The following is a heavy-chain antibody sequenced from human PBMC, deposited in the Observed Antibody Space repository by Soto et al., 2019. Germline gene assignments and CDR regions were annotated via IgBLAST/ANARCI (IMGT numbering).Heavy chain of an antibody. V-gene: IGHV3-15*07. CDR1: GFTFSNAW. CDR2: IKSKTDGGTT. J-gene: IGHJ4*02. CDR3: TTDVCLMVYAIIRGDY. Sequence: EVQLVESGGGLVKPGGSLRLSCAASGFTFSNAWMNWVRQAPGKGLEWVGRIKSKTDGGTTDYAAPVKGRFTISRDDSKNTLYLQMNCLKTEDTAVYYCTTDVCLMVYAIIRGDYWGQGTMVTVSS. D-gene: IGHD2-8*01.